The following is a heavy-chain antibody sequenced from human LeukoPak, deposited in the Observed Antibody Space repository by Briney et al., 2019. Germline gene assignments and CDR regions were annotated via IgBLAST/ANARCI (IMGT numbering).Heavy chain of an antibody. CDR3: ASYDSSGYYSPGWFDP. CDR1: GYTFTSYG. V-gene: IGHV1-18*01. D-gene: IGHD3-22*01. J-gene: IGHJ5*02. Sequence: ASVTVSCKASGYTFTSYGISWVRQAPGQGLEWMGWISAYNGNTNYAQKLQGRVTMTTDTSTSTAYMELSSLRSEDTAVYYCASYDSSGYYSPGWFDPGGQGTLVTVS. CDR2: ISAYNGNT.